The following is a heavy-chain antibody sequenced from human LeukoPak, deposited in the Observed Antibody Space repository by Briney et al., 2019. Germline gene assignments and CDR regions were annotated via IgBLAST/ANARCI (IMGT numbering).Heavy chain of an antibody. CDR1: GGSFSGYY. Sequence: SETLSLTCAVYGGSFSGYYWSWIRQPPGKGLEWIGEINHSGSTNYNPSLKSRVTISVDTSKNQFSLKLSSMTAADTAVYYCARGRYNWCYWGQGTLVTVSS. CDR3: ARGRYNWCY. V-gene: IGHV4-34*01. CDR2: INHSGST. J-gene: IGHJ4*02. D-gene: IGHD1-20*01.